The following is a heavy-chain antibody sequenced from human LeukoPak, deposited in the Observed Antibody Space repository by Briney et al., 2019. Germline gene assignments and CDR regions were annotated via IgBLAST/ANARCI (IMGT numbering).Heavy chain of an antibody. Sequence: SDTLSLTCTVSGAYISSSRNYWGWIPQPPGKALEWIVYIYSSGSTHYNPSHKSRVTMSVDTSKNQFSLKLSSVAAADTAVYYCARDALGYGSPFDYWGHGILVTVSS. CDR3: ARDALGYGSPFDY. D-gene: IGHD1-26*01. V-gene: IGHV4-61*01. CDR1: GAYISSSRNY. J-gene: IGHJ4*01. CDR2: IYSSGST.